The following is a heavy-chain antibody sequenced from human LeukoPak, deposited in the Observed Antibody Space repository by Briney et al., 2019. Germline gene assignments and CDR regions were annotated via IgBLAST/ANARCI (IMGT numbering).Heavy chain of an antibody. CDR1: GFTFSSYA. Sequence: GGSLRLSCAASGFTFSSYAMSWVRQAPGKGLEWVSGISGSGGFTDYADSAKGRFTISRDNSKNTLYLQMNSLRAEDTAVYYCAKGYYDSSGYYFDYWGQGTLVTVSS. D-gene: IGHD3-22*01. V-gene: IGHV3-23*01. J-gene: IGHJ4*02. CDR2: ISGSGGFT. CDR3: AKGYYDSSGYYFDY.